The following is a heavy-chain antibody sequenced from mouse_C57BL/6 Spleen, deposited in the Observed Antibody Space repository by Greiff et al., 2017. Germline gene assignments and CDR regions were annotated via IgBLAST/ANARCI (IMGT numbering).Heavy chain of an antibody. D-gene: IGHD3-2*02. Sequence: VQLQQPGAELVKPGASVKLSCKASGYTFTSYWMHWVKQRPGQGLEWIGMIHPNSGSTNYNEKFKSKATLTVDKSSSTAYMQLSSLTSEDSAVYYCARDSGPDYYAMDYWGQGTSVTVSS. J-gene: IGHJ4*01. CDR1: GYTFTSYW. CDR2: IHPNSGST. V-gene: IGHV1-64*01. CDR3: ARDSGPDYYAMDY.